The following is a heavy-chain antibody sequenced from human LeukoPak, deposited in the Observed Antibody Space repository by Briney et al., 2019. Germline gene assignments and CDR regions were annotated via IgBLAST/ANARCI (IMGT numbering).Heavy chain of an antibody. CDR1: GGSISNYY. D-gene: IGHD3-22*01. CDR2: IFSRGSS. J-gene: IGHJ4*02. V-gene: IGHV4-59*01. Sequence: SETLSLTCSVSGGSISNYYWSWIRQPPGKGLEWIGYIFSRGSSNYSPCLKSRVTISVDTSKNQFSLKLSSVTAADTAVYYCARASDSSGYYDLDYWGQGTLVTVSS. CDR3: ARASDSSGYYDLDY.